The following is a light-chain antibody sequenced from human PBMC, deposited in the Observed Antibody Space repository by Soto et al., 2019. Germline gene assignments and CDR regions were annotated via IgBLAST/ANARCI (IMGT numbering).Light chain of an antibody. V-gene: IGKV1-17*01. J-gene: IGKJ4*01. CDR3: QQANSFPLT. Sequence: DIQMTQAPSSLSASVGESVTITCRASQGIRNDLGWYQQKPGKAPKLLIYAASSLQSGVPSRFSGSGSGTDFTLTISSLQPEDFATYYCQQANSFPLTFGGVTKVDIK. CDR1: QGIRND. CDR2: AAS.